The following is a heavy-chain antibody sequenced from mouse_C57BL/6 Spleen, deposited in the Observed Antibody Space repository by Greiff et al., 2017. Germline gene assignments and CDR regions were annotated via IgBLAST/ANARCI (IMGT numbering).Heavy chain of an antibody. CDR3: ARDYYGSSDVEAWFAY. CDR2: ISSGSSTI. J-gene: IGHJ3*01. Sequence: EVKLMESGGGLVKPGGSLKLSCAASGFPFTDYGMHWVRQAPEKGLEWVAYISSGSSTIYSADTVKGTFTISRDNAKNTLFLQMTSLRSEDTAMYYCARDYYGSSDVEAWFAYWGQGTLVTVSA. V-gene: IGHV5-17*01. D-gene: IGHD1-1*01. CDR1: GFPFTDYG.